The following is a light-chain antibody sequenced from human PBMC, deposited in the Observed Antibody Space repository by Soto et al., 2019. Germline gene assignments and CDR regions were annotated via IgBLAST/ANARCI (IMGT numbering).Light chain of an antibody. CDR3: CSYAGSSTFVYV. V-gene: IGLV2-23*03. CDR2: EGS. Sequence: QSVLTQPASVSGSPGQSITISCTGTSSDVGSYNLVSWYQQHPDKAPKLMIYEGSKRPSGVSNRFSGSKSGNTASLTISGLQAEDEADYYCCSYAGSSTFVYVFGTGTKVT. CDR1: SSDVGSYNL. J-gene: IGLJ1*01.